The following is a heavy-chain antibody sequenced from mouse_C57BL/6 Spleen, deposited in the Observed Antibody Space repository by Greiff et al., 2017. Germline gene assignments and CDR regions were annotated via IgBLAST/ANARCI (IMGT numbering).Heavy chain of an antibody. CDR2: ISSGSSTI. Sequence: DVKLVESGGGLVKPGGSLKLSCAASGFTFSDYGMHWVRQAPEKGLEWVAYISSGSSTIYYAATVKGRFTISRDNAKNTLFLQMTSLRSEDTAMYYCASGTTVVAPYYAMDYWGQGTSVTVSS. CDR3: ASGTTVVAPYYAMDY. D-gene: IGHD1-1*01. J-gene: IGHJ4*01. V-gene: IGHV5-17*01. CDR1: GFTFSDYG.